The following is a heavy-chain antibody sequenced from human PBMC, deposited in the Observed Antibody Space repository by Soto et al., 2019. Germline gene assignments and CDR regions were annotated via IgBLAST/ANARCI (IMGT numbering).Heavy chain of an antibody. Sequence: PSETLSLTCTVSGGSISSYYWSWIRQPPGKGLEWIGYIYYSGSTNYNPSLKSRVTISVDTSKNQFSLKLSSVTAADTAVYYCARGWFGEFPYYYYYGMDVWGQGTTVTVS. CDR1: GGSISSYY. CDR3: ARGWFGEFPYYYYYGMDV. J-gene: IGHJ6*02. D-gene: IGHD3-10*01. CDR2: IYYSGST. V-gene: IGHV4-59*01.